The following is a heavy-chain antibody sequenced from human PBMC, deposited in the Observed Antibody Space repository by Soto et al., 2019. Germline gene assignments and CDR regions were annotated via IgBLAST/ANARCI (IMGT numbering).Heavy chain of an antibody. CDR3: ARDIDFGY. CDR2: TYYRCKWYN. CDR1: GDSVSSNSAG. J-gene: IGHJ4*02. D-gene: IGHD3-3*01. V-gene: IGHV6-1*01. Sequence: SPTLSLPCAISGDSVSSNSAGWNWIRQSPSRGLEWLGRTYYRCKWYNEYAVSVKSRITINPDTSRNQISLQLNSVTPEDTAVYYCARDIDFGYWGRGTQVTVSS.